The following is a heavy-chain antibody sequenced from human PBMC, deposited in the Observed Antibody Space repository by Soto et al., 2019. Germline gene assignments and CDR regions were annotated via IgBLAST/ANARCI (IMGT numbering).Heavy chain of an antibody. CDR1: GYTFTAYY. Sequence: ASVKVSCKASGYTFTAYYIHWVRQAPGQGLEWMGWINPNSGATNYAQKFQGRVTMTGDTSISTAYMEVRTDDTAIYYCAKDVVHRAYYYNYYGMDVWGQGTTVTVSS. V-gene: IGHV1-2*02. CDR3: AKDVVHRAYYYNYYGMDV. J-gene: IGHJ6*02. D-gene: IGHD2-15*01. CDR2: INPNSGAT.